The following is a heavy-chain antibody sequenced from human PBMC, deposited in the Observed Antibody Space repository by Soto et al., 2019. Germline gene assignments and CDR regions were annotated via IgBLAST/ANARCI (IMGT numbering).Heavy chain of an antibody. J-gene: IGHJ6*02. V-gene: IGHV1-69*01. D-gene: IGHD1-1*01. Sequence: QVQLVQSGAEVKKPGSSVKVSCKASGGTFSSYAISWVRQAPGQGLEWMGGIIPIFGTANYAQKFQGRVTITADESTSTAYMELSSLRSEDTAVYYCAKGATSESWNDIHYYYGMDVWGQGTTVTVSS. CDR2: IIPIFGTA. CDR1: GGTFSSYA. CDR3: AKGATSESWNDIHYYYGMDV.